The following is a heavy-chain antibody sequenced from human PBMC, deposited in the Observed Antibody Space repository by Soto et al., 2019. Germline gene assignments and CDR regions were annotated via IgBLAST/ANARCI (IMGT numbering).Heavy chain of an antibody. CDR2: IYYSGST. V-gene: IGHV4-30-4*01. D-gene: IGHD3-9*01. Sequence: SETLSLTCTVSGDSIRSGNHYWSWIRQPPGKGLEWIGYIYYSGSTYYSPSLKSRVTISVDTSKNQFSLKLNSVTAADTAVYYCASVDILTVYGCMDVWGQGPKVTVSS. CDR3: ASVDILTVYGCMDV. CDR1: GDSIRSGNHY. J-gene: IGHJ6*02.